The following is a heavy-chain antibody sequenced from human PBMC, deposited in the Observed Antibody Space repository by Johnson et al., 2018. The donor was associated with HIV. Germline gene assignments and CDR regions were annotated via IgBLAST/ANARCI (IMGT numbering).Heavy chain of an antibody. CDR2: ISPSDSTI. Sequence: HVQLVESGGGLVKPGWSLRLSCAASGFTFSDYYMSWIRQAPGKGLEWVSYISPSDSTIYYADSVKGRFTISRDNAKNTLYLQMNSLRAEDTAVYYCARERLGAHDAFDIWGQGTMVTVSS. J-gene: IGHJ3*02. V-gene: IGHV3-11*04. CDR3: ARERLGAHDAFDI. CDR1: GFTFSDYY. D-gene: IGHD3-16*01.